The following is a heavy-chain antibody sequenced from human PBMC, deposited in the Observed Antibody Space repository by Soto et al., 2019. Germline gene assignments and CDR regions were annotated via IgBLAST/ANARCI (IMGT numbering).Heavy chain of an antibody. CDR1: GYIFISYW. V-gene: IGHV5-51*01. Sequence: GESLKISCNDSGYIFISYWVAWVRQLPGKGLEWMGTFYPGDSTSTYSPSFQGQVTISVDKSISTAYLQLSSLKASDTAMYYCARIIGYCRNNDCSWTFDIWGQGTMVTVSS. CDR3: ARIIGYCRNNDCSWTFDI. D-gene: IGHD2-15*01. CDR2: FYPGDSTS. J-gene: IGHJ3*02.